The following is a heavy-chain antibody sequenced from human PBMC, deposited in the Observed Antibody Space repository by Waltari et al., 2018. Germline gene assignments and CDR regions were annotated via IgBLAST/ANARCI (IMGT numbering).Heavy chain of an antibody. CDR3: ARDDTNWAFDY. CDR1: GGSISSSSYY. CDR2: IYYSGST. Sequence: QLQLQESGPGLVKPSETLSLTCTVSGGSISSSSYYWGWIRQPPGKGLEWIGSIYYSGSTYYNPSLKSRVTISVDTFKNQFSLKLSSVTAADTAVYYCARDDTNWAFDYWGQGTLVTVSS. D-gene: IGHD7-27*01. V-gene: IGHV4-39*02. J-gene: IGHJ4*02.